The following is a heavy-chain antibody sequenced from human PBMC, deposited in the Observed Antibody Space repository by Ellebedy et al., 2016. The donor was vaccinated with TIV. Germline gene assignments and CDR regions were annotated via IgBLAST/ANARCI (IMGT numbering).Heavy chain of an antibody. J-gene: IGHJ4*02. Sequence: GGSLRLSCGTSGFTFSNYWMTWVRQAPGKGLEWVANIKQDGSETYYVDSVKGRFSISRDNAKNSMYLQMNSLGDEDTAVYYCARDQWLGRAYYFDNWGQGTLVTVSS. V-gene: IGHV3-7*01. CDR2: IKQDGSET. CDR1: GFTFSNYW. CDR3: ARDQWLGRAYYFDN. D-gene: IGHD6-19*01.